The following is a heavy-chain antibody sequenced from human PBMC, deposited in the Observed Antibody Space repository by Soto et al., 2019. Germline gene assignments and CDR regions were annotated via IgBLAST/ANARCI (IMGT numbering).Heavy chain of an antibody. CDR2: FDPEDGET. V-gene: IGHV1-24*01. CDR3: ARDYYDSSGYYPNWFDP. D-gene: IGHD3-22*01. J-gene: IGHJ5*02. CDR1: GYTLTELS. Sequence: ASVKVSCKVSGYTLTELSMHWVRQAPGKGLEWMGGFDPEDGETIYAQKFQGRVTMTEDTSTDTAYMKLSSVTAADTAVYYCARDYYDSSGYYPNWFDPWGQGTLVTVSS.